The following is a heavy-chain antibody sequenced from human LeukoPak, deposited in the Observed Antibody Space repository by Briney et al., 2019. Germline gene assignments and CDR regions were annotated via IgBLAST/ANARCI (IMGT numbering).Heavy chain of an antibody. J-gene: IGHJ4*02. CDR2: IKSKTDDWTT. D-gene: IGHD3-9*01. Sequence: GGSLRLSCAASGFTFSNAWMSWVRQAPGKGLEWVGRIKSKTDDWTTDYAAPVKGRFTMSRDDSKNTLYLQMNSLKTEDTAVYYCTIDILTGYYLYYWGQGTLVTVSS. V-gene: IGHV3-15*01. CDR3: TIDILTGYYLYY. CDR1: GFTFSNAW.